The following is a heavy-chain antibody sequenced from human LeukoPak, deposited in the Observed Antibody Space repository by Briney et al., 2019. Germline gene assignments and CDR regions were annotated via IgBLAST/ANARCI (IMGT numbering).Heavy chain of an antibody. Sequence: SETLSLTCAVYGGSFSGYYWSWIRQPPGKGLEWIGEINHSGSTNYNPSLKSRVTISVDTSKNQFSLKLSPVTAADTAVYYCAIGRRYYCSGGSCYGAFDIWGQGTMVTVSS. J-gene: IGHJ3*02. V-gene: IGHV4-34*01. CDR2: INHSGST. CDR1: GGSFSGYY. D-gene: IGHD2-15*01. CDR3: AIGRRYYCSGGSCYGAFDI.